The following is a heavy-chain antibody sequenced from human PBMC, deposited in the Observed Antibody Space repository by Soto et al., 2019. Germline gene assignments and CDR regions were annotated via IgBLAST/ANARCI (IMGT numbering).Heavy chain of an antibody. CDR3: ASGIQLWLRRINNGYSG. V-gene: IGHV1-69*12. Sequence: QVQLVQSGAEVKKPESSVKVSCKAPGGTFSTYAISWVRQAPGQGLEWMGGIITMFDTANYAQRYQDRVTITADESTNTVYMELSSLRSEDTAVYFCASGIQLWLRRINNGYSGWGQGTLVTVSS. CDR2: IITMFDTA. J-gene: IGHJ4*02. D-gene: IGHD5-18*01. CDR1: GGTFSTYA.